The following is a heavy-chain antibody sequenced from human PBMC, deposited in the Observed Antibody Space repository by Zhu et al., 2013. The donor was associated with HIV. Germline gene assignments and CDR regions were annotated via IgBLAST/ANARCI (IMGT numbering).Heavy chain of an antibody. CDR2: IIPILGIA. D-gene: IGHD1-7*01. CDR3: ARENSPPPVNSGIPSGELELRYRYFDY. V-gene: IGHV1-69*08. Sequence: QVQLVQSGAEVKKPGSSVKVSCKASGGTFSSYTISWVRQAPGQGLEWMGRIIPILGIANYAQKFQGRVTITADKSTSTAFMELSSLRSEDTAVYYCARENSPPPVNSGIPSGELELRYRYFDYWGQGTLVTVSS. J-gene: IGHJ4*02. CDR1: GGTFSSYT.